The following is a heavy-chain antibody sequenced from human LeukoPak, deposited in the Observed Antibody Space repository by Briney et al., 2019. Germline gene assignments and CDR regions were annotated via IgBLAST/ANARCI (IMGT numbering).Heavy chain of an antibody. Sequence: PSETLSLTCTVSGGSISSGSYYWSWIRQPAGKGLEWIGRIYTSGSTNYNPSLKSRVTISVDTSKNQFSLKLSSVTAADTAVYYCAGPEHDSSGYYPASWGQGTLVTVSS. CDR1: GGSISSGSYY. CDR3: AGPEHDSSGYYPAS. D-gene: IGHD3-22*01. J-gene: IGHJ5*02. CDR2: IYTSGST. V-gene: IGHV4-61*02.